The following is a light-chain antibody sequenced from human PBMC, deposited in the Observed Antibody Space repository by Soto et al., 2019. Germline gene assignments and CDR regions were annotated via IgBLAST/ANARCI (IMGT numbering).Light chain of an antibody. CDR1: SSDVGGYNY. J-gene: IGLJ2*01. CDR3: CSYAGSYTFEV. CDR2: DVS. Sequence: QSVLTQPRSVSGSPGQSVTISCTGTSSDVGGYNYVSWYQQHPSKAPKLMIYDVSKRPSGVPDRFSGSKSGNTASLTISGLQAEDEADYYCCSYAGSYTFEVFGGGTQLTVL. V-gene: IGLV2-11*01.